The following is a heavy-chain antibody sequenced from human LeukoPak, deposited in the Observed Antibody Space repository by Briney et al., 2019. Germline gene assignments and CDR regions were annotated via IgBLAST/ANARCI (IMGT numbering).Heavy chain of an antibody. V-gene: IGHV4-61*02. CDR3: ARERGETYCGGNCYYFGY. CDR1: GASISSGSYY. Sequence: MSSQTLSLTCSVSGASISSGSYYWAWIRQPAGKGPEWIGRIYTNENTNYSPSLKSRVTMSVDTSKNQFSLKLTSVTAADTAAYYCARERGETYCGGNCYYFGYWGPGTVVTVSS. D-gene: IGHD2-21*01. J-gene: IGHJ4*02. CDR2: IYTNENT.